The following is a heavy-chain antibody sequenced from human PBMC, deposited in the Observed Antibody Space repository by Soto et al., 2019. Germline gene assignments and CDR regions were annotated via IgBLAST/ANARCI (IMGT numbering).Heavy chain of an antibody. D-gene: IGHD4-17*01. CDR3: ARDDPYGDPAPKHMDV. V-gene: IGHV3-30-3*01. CDR2: ISYDGSNK. CDR1: GFTFSSYA. J-gene: IGHJ6*02. Sequence: QVQLVESGGGVVQPGRSLRLSCAASGFTFSSYAMHWVRQAPGKGLEWVAVISYDGSNKYYADSVKGRFTISRDNSKNTLYLQMNSLRAEDTAVYYCARDDPYGDPAPKHMDVWGQGTTVTVSS.